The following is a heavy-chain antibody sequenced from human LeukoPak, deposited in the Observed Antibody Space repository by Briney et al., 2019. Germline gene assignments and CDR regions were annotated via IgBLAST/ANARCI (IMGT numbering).Heavy chain of an antibody. CDR1: GGSFSSYK. CDR2: VIPMLCVA. J-gene: IGHJ4*02. V-gene: IGHV1-69*02. Sequence: SVKVSCKASGGSFSSYKIRWVQQAPGQALEGMGRVIPMLCVASYAQRCQDRVTITADRSTSTAYMELNSLRSGDTAVYYCARGRATGYFDYWGQGTLVTVSS. CDR3: ARGRATGYFDY.